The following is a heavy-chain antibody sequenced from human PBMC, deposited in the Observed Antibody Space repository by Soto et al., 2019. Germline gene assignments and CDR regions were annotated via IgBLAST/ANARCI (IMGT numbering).Heavy chain of an antibody. V-gene: IGHV3-74*01. CDR2: VKSDGTTA. CDR1: GFAFTSYW. CDR3: ASLFASPYYPRPFDF. J-gene: IGHJ4*02. D-gene: IGHD1-26*01. Sequence: GGSLRLSCEASGFAFTSYWMHWVRQSPGKGLVWVAGVKSDGTTATYADSVRGRFTISRDNAKNTLYLQMNSLSAEDTAVYYCASLFASPYYPRPFDFWGQGTQVTVSS.